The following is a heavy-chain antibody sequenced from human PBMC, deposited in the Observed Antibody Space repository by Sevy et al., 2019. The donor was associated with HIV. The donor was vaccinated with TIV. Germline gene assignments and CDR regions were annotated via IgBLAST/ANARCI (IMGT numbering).Heavy chain of an antibody. CDR3: ATGKVNYYDSTFARV. CDR1: GFTSSSYS. J-gene: IGHJ4*02. V-gene: IGHV3-21*01. Sequence: GGSLRLSCAASGFTSSSYSMNWVRQAPGKGLEWVSSISSSISYIYYADSVKGRFTISRDNAKNSLYLQMNSLRAEDTAVYYCATGKVNYYDSTFARVWGQGTLVTVSS. CDR2: ISSSISYI. D-gene: IGHD3-22*01.